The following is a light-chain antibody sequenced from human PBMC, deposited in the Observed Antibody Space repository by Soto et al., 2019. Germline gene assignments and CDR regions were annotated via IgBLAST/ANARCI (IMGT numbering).Light chain of an antibody. V-gene: IGKV3-20*01. J-gene: IGKJ1*01. Sequence: EVVLTQSPGALSLSPGERATLSCRASQSVASRYLTWYQHKPGQAPRLLIYGASNRATGVPDRFSGSGSGTDFTLTISRLEPEDFAVYYCQQYDTSVTWTFGQGTKVEIK. CDR3: QQYDTSVTWT. CDR1: QSVASRY. CDR2: GAS.